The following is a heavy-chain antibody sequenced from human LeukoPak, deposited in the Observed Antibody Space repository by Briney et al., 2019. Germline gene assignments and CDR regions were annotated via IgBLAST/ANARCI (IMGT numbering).Heavy chain of an antibody. D-gene: IGHD1-20*01. CDR2: IYYSGST. CDR1: GGSISSYY. V-gene: IGHV4-59*01. J-gene: IGHJ6*02. Sequence: PSETLSLTCTVSGGSISSYYWSWIRQPPGKGLEWIGYIYYSGSTNYNPSLKSRVTISVDTSKNQFSLKLSSVTAADTAVYFCARALRARITGTTASVYGMDVWGQGTRSPSP. CDR3: ARALRARITGTTASVYGMDV.